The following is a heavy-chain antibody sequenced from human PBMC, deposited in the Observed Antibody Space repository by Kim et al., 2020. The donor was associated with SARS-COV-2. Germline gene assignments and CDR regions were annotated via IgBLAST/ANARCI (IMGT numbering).Heavy chain of an antibody. Sequence: GGSLRLSCAASGFTFSSYGMHWVRQAPGKGLEWVAVISYHGSNKYYADSVKGRFTISRDNSKNTLYLQMNSLRAEDTAVYYCAKEQWLSTYYYYVMDVWGLGTTVTVSS. CDR3: AKEQWLSTYYYYVMDV. CDR1: GFTFSSYG. V-gene: IGHV3-30*18. D-gene: IGHD6-19*01. J-gene: IGHJ6*02. CDR2: ISYHGSNK.